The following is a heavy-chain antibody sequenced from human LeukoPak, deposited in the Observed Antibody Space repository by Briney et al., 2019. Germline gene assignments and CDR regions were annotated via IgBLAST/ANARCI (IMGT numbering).Heavy chain of an antibody. CDR3: ASTIFGVAPYYYMDV. Sequence: SETLSLTCTVSGGSISSYYWSWIRQPPGKGLEWIGYIYYSGSTNYNPSLKSRVTISVGTSKNQFSLKLSSVTAADTAVYYCASTIFGVAPYYYMDVWGKGTTVTVSS. D-gene: IGHD3-3*01. J-gene: IGHJ6*03. CDR2: IYYSGST. CDR1: GGSISSYY. V-gene: IGHV4-59*12.